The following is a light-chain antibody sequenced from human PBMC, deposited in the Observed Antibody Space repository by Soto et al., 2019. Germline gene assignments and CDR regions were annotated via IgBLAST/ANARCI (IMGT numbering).Light chain of an antibody. CDR2: AAS. J-gene: IGKJ3*01. V-gene: IGKV1-39*01. CDR3: QQSYRTPLT. CDR1: QSISSY. Sequence: DIPMSQSPYSLSAAVGERVTITCRASQSISSYLNWYQQKPGKAPKLLIYAASSLQSGVPSRFSGSGSGTDFTLTISSLQPEDFATYYCQQSYRTPLTFGPGTKVDIK.